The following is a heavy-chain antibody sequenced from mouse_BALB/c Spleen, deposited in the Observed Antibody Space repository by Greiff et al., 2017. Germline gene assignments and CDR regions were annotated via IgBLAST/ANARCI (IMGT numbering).Heavy chain of an antibody. V-gene: IGHV2-9*02. Sequence: VKLVESGPGLVAPSQSLSITCTVSGFSLTSYGVHWVRQPPGKGLEWLGVIWAGGSTNYNSALMSRLSISKDNSKSQVFLKMNSLQTDDTAMYYCAVLHYFDDWGQGTTLTVSS. CDR1: GFSLTSYG. J-gene: IGHJ2*01. CDR3: AVLHYFDD. D-gene: IGHD1-2*01. CDR2: IWAGGST.